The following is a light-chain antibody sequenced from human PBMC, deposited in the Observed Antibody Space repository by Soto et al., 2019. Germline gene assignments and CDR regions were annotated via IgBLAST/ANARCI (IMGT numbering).Light chain of an antibody. CDR3: QQYDNYKPLT. Sequence: AIQMTQSPSSLSASVGDRVTISCRASQGIGNALGWYQQKPGKAPKLLIFDASSLESGTPSRFSGRRSGTQFTLTINGLQPDDFATYYCQQYDNYKPLTFGGGTKVDIK. V-gene: IGKV1D-13*01. CDR1: QGIGNA. CDR2: DAS. J-gene: IGKJ4*01.